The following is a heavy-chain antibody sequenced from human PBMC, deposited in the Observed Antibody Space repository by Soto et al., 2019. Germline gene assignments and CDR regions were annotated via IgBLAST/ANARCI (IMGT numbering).Heavy chain of an antibody. CDR2: IYYSGST. CDR1: GGSISSGGYY. Sequence: QVQLQESGPGLVKPSQTLSLTCTVSGGSISSGGYYWSWIRQHPGKCLEWIGYIYYSGSTYYNPSLKSRVTISVDTSKNQFSLKLSSVTAADTAVYYWARELTTVTINWFDPWGQGTLVTVSS. CDR3: ARELTTVTINWFDP. D-gene: IGHD4-17*01. V-gene: IGHV4-31*03. J-gene: IGHJ5*02.